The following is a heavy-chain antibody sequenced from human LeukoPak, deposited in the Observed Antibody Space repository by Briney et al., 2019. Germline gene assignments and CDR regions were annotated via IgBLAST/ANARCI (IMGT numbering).Heavy chain of an antibody. CDR2: INPYNGHT. J-gene: IGHJ4*02. CDR3: AREMYVWGTYRLFDY. V-gene: IGHV1-18*01. Sequence: ASVKVSCKASGYTFTSYVFTWVRQAPGQGLEWMGWINPYNGHTDYAQNLRDRVTMTTDTSTSTAYMELRSLRSDDTAVYYCAREMYVWGTYRLFDYWGQGTLVTVSS. CDR1: GYTFTSYV. D-gene: IGHD3-16*02.